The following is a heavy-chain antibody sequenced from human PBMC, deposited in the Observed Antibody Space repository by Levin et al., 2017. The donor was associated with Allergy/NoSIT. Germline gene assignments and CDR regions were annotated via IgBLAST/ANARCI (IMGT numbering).Heavy chain of an antibody. Sequence: PGGSLRLSCAVYGGSFSGYYWSWIRQPPGKGLEWIGEINHSGSTNYNPSLKSRVTISVDTSKNQFSLKLSSVTAADTAVYYCARGLDQQLVSRVDWFDPWGQGTLVTVSS. D-gene: IGHD6-13*01. CDR2: INHSGST. V-gene: IGHV4-34*01. CDR3: ARGLDQQLVSRVDWFDP. J-gene: IGHJ5*02. CDR1: GGSFSGYY.